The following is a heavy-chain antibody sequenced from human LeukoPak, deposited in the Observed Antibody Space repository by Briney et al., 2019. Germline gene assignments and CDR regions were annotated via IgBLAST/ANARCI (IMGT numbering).Heavy chain of an antibody. Sequence: GGSLRLSCAASGSTFSTYWMTWVRQSPGKGLEWVANIKQDGSEKYYVDSVKGRFTISRDNAKNSLYLQMNGLRAEDTAVYYCAKDRDSYGPMGAFDIWGQGTMVTVSS. V-gene: IGHV3-7*03. D-gene: IGHD5-18*01. CDR1: GSTFSTYW. J-gene: IGHJ3*02. CDR3: AKDRDSYGPMGAFDI. CDR2: IKQDGSEK.